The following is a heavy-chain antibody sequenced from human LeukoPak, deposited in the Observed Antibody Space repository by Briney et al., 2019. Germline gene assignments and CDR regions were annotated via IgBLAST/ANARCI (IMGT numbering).Heavy chain of an antibody. CDR1: GFTFSSYA. CDR3: AKGTQGGSRSYYLFDY. D-gene: IGHD3-10*01. J-gene: IGHJ4*02. Sequence: GGSLRLSCAASGFTFSSYAMSWVRQAPGKGLEWVSAISGSGGSTYYADSVKGRFTISRDNSKNTLYLQMNSLRAEDTAVYYCAKGTQGGSRSYYLFDYWGQGTLVTVSS. CDR2: ISGSGGST. V-gene: IGHV3-23*01.